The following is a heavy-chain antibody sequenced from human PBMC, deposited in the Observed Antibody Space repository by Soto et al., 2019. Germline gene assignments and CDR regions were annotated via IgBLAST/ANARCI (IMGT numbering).Heavy chain of an antibody. Sequence: NPSETLSLTCTVSGGSISSSSYYWGWIRQPPGKGLEWIGSIYYSGSTYYNPSLKSRVTIPVDTSKNQFSLKLSSVTAADTAVYYCASAPRGEGSFDYWGQGTLVTVSS. D-gene: IGHD3-16*01. J-gene: IGHJ4*02. CDR2: IYYSGST. CDR3: ASAPRGEGSFDY. CDR1: GGSISSSSYY. V-gene: IGHV4-39*01.